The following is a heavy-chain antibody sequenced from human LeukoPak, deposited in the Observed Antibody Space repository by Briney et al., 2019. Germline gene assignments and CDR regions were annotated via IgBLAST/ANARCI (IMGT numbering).Heavy chain of an antibody. D-gene: IGHD6-6*01. CDR3: ARLTRLSTSPERYYLDY. J-gene: IGHJ4*02. Sequence: SETLTLTCTVSGDTISSYYWSWIRQPPGKGLEWIGNINTSAGTNYIPSLKGRVTISIDTSKNQFSLKLSSVTAADSAVYDCARLTRLSTSPERYYLDYWGQGTLVTVSS. CDR1: GDTISSYY. CDR2: INTSAGT. V-gene: IGHV4-4*09.